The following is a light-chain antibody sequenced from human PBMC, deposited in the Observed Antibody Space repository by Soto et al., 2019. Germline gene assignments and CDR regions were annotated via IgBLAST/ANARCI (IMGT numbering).Light chain of an antibody. CDR3: QHRSNWIT. V-gene: IGKV3-11*01. J-gene: IGKJ5*01. CDR2: DAS. Sequence: PGERATLSCRASQSVSSYLAWYQHKPGQAPRLLIYDASNRATGIPARFSGSGSGTDFTLTISSLEPEDFAVYYCQHRSNWITFGQGTRLEIK. CDR1: QSVSSY.